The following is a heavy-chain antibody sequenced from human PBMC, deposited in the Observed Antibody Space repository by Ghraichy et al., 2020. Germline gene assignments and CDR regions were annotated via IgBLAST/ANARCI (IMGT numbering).Heavy chain of an antibody. CDR1: RGSISSYY. J-gene: IGHJ3*02. CDR3: ARPLYYYDSSGYSSFEFAFDI. D-gene: IGHD3-22*01. V-gene: IGHV4-59*01. Sequence: SETLSLTCTVSRGSISSYYWSWIRQPPGKGLEWIGYIYYTGSTNYNPSLKSRVTILIDPSKNQFSLKLNSVTAADTAVYYCARPLYYYDSSGYSSFEFAFDIWGQGTMVTVSS. CDR2: IYYTGST.